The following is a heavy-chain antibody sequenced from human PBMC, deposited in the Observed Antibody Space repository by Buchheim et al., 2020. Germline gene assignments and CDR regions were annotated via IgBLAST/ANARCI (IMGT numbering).Heavy chain of an antibody. CDR3: ASPYDFPSGFYYYYAMDV. D-gene: IGHD2-21*01. V-gene: IGHV1-46*03. J-gene: IGHJ6*02. Sequence: QVQLVQSGAEVKKPGASVKVSCKTSGYTFTSYYMHWVRQAPGQGLEWMGVINPSGGSTGYAQKFQGRVTMTRDTSTSTGYMELSSLRSEDTAVYYCASPYDFPSGFYYYYAMDVWGQGTT. CDR1: GYTFTSYY. CDR2: INPSGGST.